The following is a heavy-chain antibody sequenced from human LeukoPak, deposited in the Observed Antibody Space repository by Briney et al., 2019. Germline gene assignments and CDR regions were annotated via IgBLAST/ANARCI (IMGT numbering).Heavy chain of an antibody. Sequence: SQTLSLTCTVSGGSISSYYWSWIRQPPGKGLEWIGYIHYSGSTNYNPSLKSRVTMSVDTSKNQFSLNLTSVTAADTAVYYCARLTSATYYSFDYWGQGALVTVSS. CDR1: GGSISSYY. CDR3: ARLTSATYYSFDY. D-gene: IGHD1-26*01. J-gene: IGHJ4*02. CDR2: IHYSGST. V-gene: IGHV4-59*08.